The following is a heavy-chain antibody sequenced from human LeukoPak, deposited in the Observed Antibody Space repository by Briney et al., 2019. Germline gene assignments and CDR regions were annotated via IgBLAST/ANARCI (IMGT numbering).Heavy chain of an antibody. Sequence: GGSLRLSCAASGFTFNNHWMSWVHQAPGKGLEWVANIRHDGSDKKYVDSVKGRFTISRDNAENLLFLQMNSLRAEDTAVYYCARRITIAAAGWGYGMDVWGQGTTVTVSS. D-gene: IGHD6-13*01. V-gene: IGHV3-7*03. J-gene: IGHJ6*02. CDR2: IRHDGSDK. CDR1: GFTFNNHW. CDR3: ARRITIAAAGWGYGMDV.